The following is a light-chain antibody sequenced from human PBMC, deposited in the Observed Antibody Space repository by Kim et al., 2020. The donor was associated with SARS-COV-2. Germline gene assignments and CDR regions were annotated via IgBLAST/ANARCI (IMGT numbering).Light chain of an antibody. V-gene: IGLV10-54*01. Sequence: LTQPPSVSRDLRQTATLTCSGNNNNVGNGGAAWLQQPPGHPPKLLSYRETNRPSVISERFSASRSGSTASLTITGLQPEDEADYYCSAWDSSLSAWVFGGGTQLTVL. J-gene: IGLJ3*02. CDR2: RET. CDR3: SAWDSSLSAWV. CDR1: NNNVGNGG.